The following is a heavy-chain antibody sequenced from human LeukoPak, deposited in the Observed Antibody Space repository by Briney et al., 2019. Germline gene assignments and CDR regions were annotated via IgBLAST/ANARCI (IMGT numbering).Heavy chain of an antibody. J-gene: IGHJ4*02. CDR3: AREDNGELAY. CDR1: GGSFSGYY. D-gene: IGHD3-10*01. CDR2: IYYSGST. V-gene: IGHV4-34*01. Sequence: SETLSLTCAVYGGSFSGYYWSWIRQPPGKGLEWIGSIYYSGSTYYNPSLKSRVTISVDTSKNQFSLKLSSVTAADTAVYYCAREDNGELAYWGQGTLVTVSS.